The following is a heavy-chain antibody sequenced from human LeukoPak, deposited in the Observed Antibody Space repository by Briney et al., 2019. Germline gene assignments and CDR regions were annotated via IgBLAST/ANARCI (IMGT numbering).Heavy chain of an antibody. D-gene: IGHD4-17*01. CDR3: ARAPGSYGDYGPFDY. CDR2: IYYSGST. CDR1: GGSISSYY. Sequence: SETLSLTCTVSGGSISSYYWSWIRQPPGKGLEWIGYIYYSGSTNYNPSLKSRVTISVDTSKNQFSLKLSSVTAADTAVYYCARAPGSYGDYGPFDYWGQGTLVTISS. J-gene: IGHJ4*02. V-gene: IGHV4-59*08.